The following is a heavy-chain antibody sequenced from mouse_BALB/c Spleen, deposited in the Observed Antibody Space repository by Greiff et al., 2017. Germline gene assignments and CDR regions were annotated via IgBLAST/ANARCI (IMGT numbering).Heavy chain of an antibody. J-gene: IGHJ3*01. CDR2: ISYDGRN. Sequence: EVKLQESGPGLVKPSQSLSLTCSVTGYSITSGYYWNWIRQFPGNTLEWMGYISYDGRNNYNPALKNRISITRDTSKNQLFLKLNSVTTEDTATYYCARGGVLWPMAYWGQGTLGTVSA. CDR1: GYSITSGYY. CDR3: ARGGVLWPMAY. D-gene: IGHD1-1*02. V-gene: IGHV3-6*02.